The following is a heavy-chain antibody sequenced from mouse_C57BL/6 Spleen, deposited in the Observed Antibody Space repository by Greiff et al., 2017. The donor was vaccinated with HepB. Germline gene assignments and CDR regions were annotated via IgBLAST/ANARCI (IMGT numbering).Heavy chain of an antibody. V-gene: IGHV1-4*01. Sequence: QVQLKESGAELARPGASVKMSCKASGYTFTSYTMHWVKQRPGQGLEWIGYINPSSGYTKYNQKFKDKATLTADKSSSTAYMQLSSLTSEDSAVYYCARYDYDGLFAYWGQGTLVTVSA. CDR1: GYTFTSYT. CDR2: INPSSGYT. J-gene: IGHJ3*01. D-gene: IGHD2-4*01. CDR3: ARYDYDGLFAY.